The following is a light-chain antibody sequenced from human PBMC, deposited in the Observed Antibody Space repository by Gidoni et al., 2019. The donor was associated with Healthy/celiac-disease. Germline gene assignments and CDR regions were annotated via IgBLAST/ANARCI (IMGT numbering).Light chain of an antibody. J-gene: IGKJ2*04. CDR3: MQALQTPPRCS. CDR2: LGS. Sequence: DIVMTQSPLSLPVTPGEPASISCRSSQSLLHSNGYNYLDLYLQKPGQSPQLLIYLGSNRASGVPDRFSGSGSGTDFTLKISRVEAEDVGVYYCMQALQTPPRCSFGQGTKLEIK. CDR1: QSLLHSNGYNY. V-gene: IGKV2-28*01.